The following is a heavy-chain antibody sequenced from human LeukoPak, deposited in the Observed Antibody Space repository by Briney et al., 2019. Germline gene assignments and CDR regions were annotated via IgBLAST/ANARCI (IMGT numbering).Heavy chain of an antibody. CDR1: GFTFSTYT. J-gene: IGHJ4*02. D-gene: IGHD1-26*01. V-gene: IGHV3-23*01. Sequence: GGSLRLSCAASGFTFSTYTMTWVRQAPGKGLEWVSLISGTGGSTYYADSVKGRFTVSGDNSKNTVYLQMSSLTAADTAVYYCAKDRSIGTYYTFDHWGQGTLVTVSS. CDR2: ISGTGGST. CDR3: AKDRSIGTYYTFDH.